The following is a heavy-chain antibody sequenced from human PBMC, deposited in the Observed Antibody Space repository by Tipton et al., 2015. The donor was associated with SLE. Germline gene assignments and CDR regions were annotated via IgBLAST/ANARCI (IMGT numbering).Heavy chain of an antibody. CDR1: GGSIRNYY. Sequence: GLVKPSETMSLTCTVSGGSIRNYYWSWIRQSPGKGLEWIGYIHYSGRTNYNPSLKSRVSISLDTSKSQFSLKLISVTPADTAVYYCARDSTVTVLHDAFEVWGQGTMVTVSS. CDR2: IHYSGRT. D-gene: IGHD2-21*02. J-gene: IGHJ3*01. CDR3: ARDSTVTVLHDAFEV. V-gene: IGHV4-59*01.